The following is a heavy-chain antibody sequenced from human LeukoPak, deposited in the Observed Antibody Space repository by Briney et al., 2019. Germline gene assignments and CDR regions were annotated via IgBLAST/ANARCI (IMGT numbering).Heavy chain of an antibody. J-gene: IGHJ4*02. CDR1: GFTFSSYA. CDR2: ISYDGSNK. Sequence: GGSLRLSCAASGFTFSSYAMHWVRQAPGKGLEWVAVISYDGSNKYYADSVKGRFTISRDNSKNTLYLQMNSLRAEDTAVYYCASLAMDLNYDILTGYPALFGYWGQGTLVTVSS. V-gene: IGHV3-30-3*01. D-gene: IGHD3-9*01. CDR3: ASLAMDLNYDILTGYPALFGY.